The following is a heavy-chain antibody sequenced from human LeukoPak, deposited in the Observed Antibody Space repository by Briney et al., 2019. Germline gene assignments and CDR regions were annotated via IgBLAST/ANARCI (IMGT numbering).Heavy chain of an antibody. CDR1: GFTFSSYA. V-gene: IGHV3-64*01. CDR3: ARDLQTIHAFDI. D-gene: IGHD1/OR15-1a*01. J-gene: IGHJ3*02. CDR2: ISSNGGST. Sequence: PGGSLRLSCAASGFTFSSYAMHWVRQAPGKGLEYVSAISSNGGSTYYANSVKGRFTISRDNSKNTLYLQMNSLRAEDTAVYYCARDLQTIHAFDIWGQGTMVTVSS.